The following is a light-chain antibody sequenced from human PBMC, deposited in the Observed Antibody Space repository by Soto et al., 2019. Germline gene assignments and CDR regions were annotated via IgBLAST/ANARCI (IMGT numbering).Light chain of an antibody. V-gene: IGKV3-20*01. CDR1: QSVSSSY. CDR2: GAS. J-gene: IGKJ1*01. Sequence: IVLTQSPGTLSLSPGERATLSCRASQSVSSSYLAWYQQKPGQAPRLLIYGASSRATGITDRFSGSGSGTDFTLTISRLEPEDFAVYYCQQYGSSPWTFGQGTKVEIK. CDR3: QQYGSSPWT.